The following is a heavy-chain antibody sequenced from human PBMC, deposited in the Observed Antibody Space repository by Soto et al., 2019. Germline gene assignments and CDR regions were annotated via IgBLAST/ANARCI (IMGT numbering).Heavy chain of an antibody. CDR1: GYTFTGYY. CDR3: ARDRDYYDSIGGWFDP. Sequence: ASVKVSCKASGYTFTGYYMHWVRQAPGQGLEWMGWINPNSGGTNYAQKFQGRVTMTRGTSISTAYMELSRLRSDDTAVYYCARDRDYYDSIGGWFDPWGQGTLVTVSS. J-gene: IGHJ5*02. CDR2: INPNSGGT. V-gene: IGHV1-2*02. D-gene: IGHD3-22*01.